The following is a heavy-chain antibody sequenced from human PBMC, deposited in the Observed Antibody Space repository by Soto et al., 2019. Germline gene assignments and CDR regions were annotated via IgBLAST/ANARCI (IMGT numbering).Heavy chain of an antibody. CDR2: ISSSSSYI. CDR3: ARDLSNYDILTGLIN. CDR1: GFTFSSYS. V-gene: IGHV3-21*01. D-gene: IGHD3-9*01. J-gene: IGHJ4*02. Sequence: GGSLRLSCAASGFTFSSYSMNWVRQAPGKGLEWVSSISSSSSYIYYADSVKGRFTISRDNAKNSLYLQMNSLRAEDTAVYYCARDLSNYDILTGLINWGQGTLVTVSS.